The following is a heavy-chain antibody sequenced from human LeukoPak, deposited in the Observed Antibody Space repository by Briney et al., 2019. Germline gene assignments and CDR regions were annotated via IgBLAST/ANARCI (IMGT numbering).Heavy chain of an antibody. CDR3: ARGGGDSGSYAFDI. J-gene: IGHJ3*02. D-gene: IGHD3-10*01. CDR2: IYASGST. CDR1: GGSISSGSYY. Sequence: PSETLSLTCTVSGGSISSGSYYWSWIRQPAGKGLEWIGRIYASGSTNYNPSLKSRVTISMDTSKSQFSLKLSSVTAADTAVYYCARGGGDSGSYAFDIWGQGTMVTVSS. V-gene: IGHV4-61*02.